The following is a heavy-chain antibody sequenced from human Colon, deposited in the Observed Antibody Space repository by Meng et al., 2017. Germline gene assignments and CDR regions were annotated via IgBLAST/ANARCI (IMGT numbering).Heavy chain of an antibody. D-gene: IGHD6-19*01. V-gene: IGHV4-4*02. J-gene: IGHJ4*02. CDR1: GVSVTSGQF. Sequence: HLQAPGPGLVKPSVALVLSWGFSGVSVTSGQFWTWVRQPPSKGLEWIGEFHYTGPINYKPSLMSRVTISVDASRNQFSLRLTSVTAADTAVYYCAASSGWYRIDSWGQGTLVTVSS. CDR3: AASSGWYRIDS. CDR2: FHYTGPI.